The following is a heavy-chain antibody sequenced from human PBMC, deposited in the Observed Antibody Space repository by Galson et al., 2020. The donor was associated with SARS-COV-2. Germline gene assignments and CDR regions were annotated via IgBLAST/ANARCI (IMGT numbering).Heavy chain of an antibody. CDR1: GYTFNGYY. V-gene: IGHV1-2*04. CDR3: ARDVPAAILRGWFVP. CDR2: INPNSGGT. D-gene: IGHD2-2*02. Sequence: ASVKVSCKDSGYTFNGYYMHWVRQDPGQGLEWMGWINPNSGGTNYAQKFQGWVTMTRDTSISTAYMELSRLRSDDPAVYYRARDVPAAILRGWFVPWGQGALVTVSS. J-gene: IGHJ5*02.